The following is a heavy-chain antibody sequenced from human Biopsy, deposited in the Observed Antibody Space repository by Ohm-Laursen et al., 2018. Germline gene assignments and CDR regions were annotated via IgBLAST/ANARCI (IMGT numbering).Heavy chain of an antibody. Sequence: ASVKVSCKGSGYAVTDYFLHWLRQAPGQGPEWMGWISPNSGGTNYAQKFQGRVTMTTDTSTSTVYLELRRLISDDTAVYYCARDIMNRIAGLVARSDVFDVWGQGTTVTVSS. D-gene: IGHD3-16*01. CDR3: ARDIMNRIAGLVARSDVFDV. CDR1: GYAVTDYF. V-gene: IGHV1-2*02. J-gene: IGHJ6*02. CDR2: ISPNSGGT.